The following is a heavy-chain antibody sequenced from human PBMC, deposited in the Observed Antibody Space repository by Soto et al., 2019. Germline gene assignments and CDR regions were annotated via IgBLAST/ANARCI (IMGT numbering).Heavy chain of an antibody. Sequence: QITLKESGPTLVKPTQTLTLTCTFSGFSLSASGVGVGWIRQPPGKALEWLALIYWDDIKRYSPSLKSRLTTSKEHNKNQVVLTMTSIDSVDTATFYCAHMRDMIVPFDTWGQGTVITVSS. J-gene: IGHJ3*02. D-gene: IGHD3-22*01. V-gene: IGHV2-5*02. CDR3: AHMRDMIVPFDT. CDR2: IYWDDIK. CDR1: GFSLSASGVG.